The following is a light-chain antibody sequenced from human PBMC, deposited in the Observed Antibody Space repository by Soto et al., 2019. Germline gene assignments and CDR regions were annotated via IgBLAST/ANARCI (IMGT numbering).Light chain of an antibody. V-gene: IGLV2-23*01. CDR1: SSDVGSYNL. CDR2: EGS. J-gene: IGLJ1*01. CDR3: CSYAGSDYV. Sequence: QSVLTQPASVSGSPGQSITISCTGTSSDVGSYNLVSWYQQHPGKAPKLMIYEGSKRPSGVSNRFSGSESGNTASLTISGLQAEDEADYYCCSYAGSDYVFGTGTKLTVL.